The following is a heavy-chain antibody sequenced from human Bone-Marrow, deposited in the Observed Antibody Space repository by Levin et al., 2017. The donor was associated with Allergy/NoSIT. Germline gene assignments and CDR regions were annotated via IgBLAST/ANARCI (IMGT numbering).Heavy chain of an antibody. CDR1: GFTFSDYY. CDR2: ISSSSSYT. D-gene: IGHD2-15*01. CDR3: ARDRGSGGWFNY. V-gene: IGHV3-11*05. Sequence: GGSLRLSCAASGFTFSDYYMSWIRQAPGKGLEWVSYISSSSSYTNYADSVKGRFTISRDNAKNSLYLQMNSLRAEDTAVYYCARDRGSGGWFNYWGQGTLVTVSS. J-gene: IGHJ4*02.